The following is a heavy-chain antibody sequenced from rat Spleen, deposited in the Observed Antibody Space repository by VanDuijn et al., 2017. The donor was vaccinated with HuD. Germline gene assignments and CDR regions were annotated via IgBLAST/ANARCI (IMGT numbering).Heavy chain of an antibody. J-gene: IGHJ3*01. D-gene: IGHD1-11*01. Sequence: EVKLVESGGGLVQPGRSLKLSCAASGFDFSDYWMAWVRQAPTKGLEWVATISSDGRRNYYRDSVKGRFTISRDNEKSILFLEMDSLRSEDTATYYCARPTEGIAWFAYWGQGTLVTVSS. CDR1: GFDFSDYW. V-gene: IGHV5-29*01. CDR3: ARPTEGIAWFAY. CDR2: ISSDGRRN.